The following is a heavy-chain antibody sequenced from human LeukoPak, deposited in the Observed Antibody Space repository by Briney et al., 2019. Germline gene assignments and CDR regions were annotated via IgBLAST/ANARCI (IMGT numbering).Heavy chain of an antibody. CDR1: GGSISGYY. CDR3: ARGGGDYGDLANDY. J-gene: IGHJ4*02. CDR2: IYTSGST. D-gene: IGHD4-17*01. V-gene: IGHV4-4*07. Sequence: SETLSLTCPVSGGSISGYYWSWIRQPAGKGLEWIGRIYTSGSTDYSPSLKSRVTMSVDTSKNQFSLRLTSVTAADTAVYYCARGGGDYGDLANDYWGQGTLVTVSA.